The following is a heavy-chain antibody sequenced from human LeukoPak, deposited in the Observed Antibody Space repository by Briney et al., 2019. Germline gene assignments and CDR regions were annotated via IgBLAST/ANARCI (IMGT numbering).Heavy chain of an antibody. D-gene: IGHD3-22*01. Sequence: SETLSLTCTVSGGSISSYYWSWIRQPAGKGLEWIGRIYTSGSTNYNPSLKSRVTMSVDTSKNQFSLKLSSVTAADTAVYYSARDTDSSGYYYPFAYWGQGTLVTVSS. V-gene: IGHV4-4*07. J-gene: IGHJ4*02. CDR1: GGSISSYY. CDR3: ARDTDSSGYYYPFAY. CDR2: IYTSGST.